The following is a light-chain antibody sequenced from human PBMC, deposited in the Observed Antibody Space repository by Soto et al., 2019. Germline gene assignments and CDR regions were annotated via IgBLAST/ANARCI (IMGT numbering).Light chain of an antibody. V-gene: IGLV1-47*01. Sequence: QSVLTQPPSASGTPGQRVSISCSGGSSNIGSHNVYWYQQLPGTAPKLLIFKNNQRPSGVPGRFSGSKSGTSASLAISGLRSEDEADYYCAAWDDSLSGRVFGTGTKVTVL. J-gene: IGLJ1*01. CDR1: SSNIGSHN. CDR3: AAWDDSLSGRV. CDR2: KNN.